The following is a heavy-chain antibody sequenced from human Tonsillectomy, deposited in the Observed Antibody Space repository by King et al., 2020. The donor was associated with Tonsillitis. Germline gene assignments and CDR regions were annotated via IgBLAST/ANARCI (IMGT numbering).Heavy chain of an antibody. V-gene: IGHV3-23*04. J-gene: IGHJ6*02. Sequence: VQLVESGGGLVQPGGSLRLSCAASGFTFSSYAMSWVRQAPGKGLEWVSAISGSGGSTYYADSVKGRFTISRDNSKNTLYLQMNSLRAEDTAVYYCAKFPNRNTPPRSSDYYYYGMDVWGQGTTVTVSS. CDR2: ISGSGGST. CDR3: AKFPNRNTPPRSSDYYYYGMDV. CDR1: GFTFSSYA. D-gene: IGHD1/OR15-1a*01.